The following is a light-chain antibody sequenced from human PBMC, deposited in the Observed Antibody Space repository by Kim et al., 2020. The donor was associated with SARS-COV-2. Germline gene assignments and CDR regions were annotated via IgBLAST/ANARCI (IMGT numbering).Light chain of an antibody. Sequence: LSLSPGERATLSCRASQSVRSYLAWYQQKPGQAPRLLIYDASNRATGIPARFSGSGSGTDFTLTISRLEPEDFAVYYCQQRSNWYTFGQGTKLEIK. J-gene: IGKJ2*01. CDR1: QSVRSY. CDR2: DAS. CDR3: QQRSNWYT. V-gene: IGKV3-11*01.